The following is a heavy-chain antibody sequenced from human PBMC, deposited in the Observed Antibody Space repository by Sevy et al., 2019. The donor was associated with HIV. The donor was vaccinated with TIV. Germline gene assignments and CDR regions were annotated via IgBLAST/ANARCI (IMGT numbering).Heavy chain of an antibody. CDR1: GGSISVYY. V-gene: IGHV4-59*01. J-gene: IGHJ5*02. D-gene: IGHD5-12*01. Sequence: SETLSLTCTVSGGSISVYYWSWIRQPPGKELEYIGYVYHTGSTNYNPSLKSRVTISVATSNNQFSLKLTSVTAADTAVYYCAGAPPVRSGDDSLNWFDPWGQGTLVTVSS. CDR2: VYHTGST. CDR3: AGAPPVRSGDDSLNWFDP.